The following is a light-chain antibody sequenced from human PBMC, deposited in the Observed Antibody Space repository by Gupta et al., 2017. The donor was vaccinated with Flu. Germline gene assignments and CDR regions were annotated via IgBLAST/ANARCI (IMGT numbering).Light chain of an antibody. CDR1: QSLVYSDGKTY. CDR2: MVS. V-gene: IGKV2-30*01. J-gene: IGKJ5*01. CDR3: MQGSHWPPIT. Sequence: DVVMTQSPLSLPVTLGQPASISCRSSQSLVYSDGKTYLHWFHQRPGQSPRRLIYMVSNRESGVPDRISGSGSGTDFTLKISRVEAEDVGVYYCMQGSHWPPITFGQGTRLEIK.